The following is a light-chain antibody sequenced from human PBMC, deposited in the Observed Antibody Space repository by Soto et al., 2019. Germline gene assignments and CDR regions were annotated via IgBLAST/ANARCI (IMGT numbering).Light chain of an antibody. CDR1: QGIRGD. V-gene: IGKV1-6*01. CDR2: ATS. J-gene: IGKJ1*01. Sequence: AIQMTQSPSSLSASLGDRVTITCRAGQGIRGDLGWYQQKPGKAPKLLISATSTLQSGVPSRFSGRGSGTNFTLTISSLQPEDFATYYCIQDFISPLTVGQGTKVDIK. CDR3: IQDFISPLT.